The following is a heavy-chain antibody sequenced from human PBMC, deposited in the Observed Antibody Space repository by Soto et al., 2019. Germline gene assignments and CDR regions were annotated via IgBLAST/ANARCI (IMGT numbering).Heavy chain of an antibody. D-gene: IGHD3-3*01. CDR2: IYYSGST. CDR3: ARIATYYDFWSGYYTGTSYYYGMDV. J-gene: IGHJ6*02. V-gene: IGHV4-31*03. CDR1: GGSISSGGYY. Sequence: PSETLSLTCTVSGGSISSGGYYWSWIRQHPGKGLEWIGYIYYSGSTYYNPSLKSRVTTSVDTSKNQFSLKLSSVTAADTAVYYCARIATYYDFWSGYYTGTSYYYGMDVWGQGTTVTVSS.